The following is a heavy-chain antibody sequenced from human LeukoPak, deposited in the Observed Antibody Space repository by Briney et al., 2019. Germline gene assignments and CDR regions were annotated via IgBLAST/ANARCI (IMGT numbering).Heavy chain of an antibody. V-gene: IGHV3-20*04. CDR2: INWNGGST. D-gene: IGHD2-2*01. J-gene: IGHJ6*03. CDR1: GFTFDDHG. CDR3: ARDTVPAGYYYYYYMDV. Sequence: GGSLRLSCAASGFTFDDHGMSWVRQAPGKGLEWVSGINWNGGSTGYADSVKGRFTISRDNAKNSLYLQMNSLRAEDTALYYCARDTVPAGYYYYYYMDVWGKGTTVTVSS.